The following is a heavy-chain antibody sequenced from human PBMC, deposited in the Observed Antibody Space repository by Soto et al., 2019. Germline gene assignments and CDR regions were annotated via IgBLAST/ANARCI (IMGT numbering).Heavy chain of an antibody. V-gene: IGHV3-23*01. CDR1: GFPFNNYP. CDR3: AKRTLTAPYPFDY. CDR2: VSARGDST. J-gene: IGHJ4*02. Sequence: GGSLRLSCAASGFPFNNYPMAWFRQTPGKGLEWVSVVSARGDSTNYADSVRGRFSVSRDNSNNMVYLQMNSLRAEDTAVYYCAKRTLTAPYPFDYWGQGTLVTVSS.